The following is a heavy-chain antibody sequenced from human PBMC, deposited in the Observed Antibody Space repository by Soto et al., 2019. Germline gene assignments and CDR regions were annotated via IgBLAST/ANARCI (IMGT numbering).Heavy chain of an antibody. J-gene: IGHJ5*02. CDR2: IYYSGST. V-gene: IGHV4-31*03. CDR1: GGSISSGGYY. Sequence: SETLSLTCTVSGGSISSGGYYWSWIRQHPGKGLEWIGYIYYSGSTYYNPSLKSRVTISVDTSKNQFSLKLSSVTAADTAVYYCARGLNGYCSCGSCYHNWFYPWGQGTLVTVSA. D-gene: IGHD2-15*01. CDR3: ARGLNGYCSCGSCYHNWFYP.